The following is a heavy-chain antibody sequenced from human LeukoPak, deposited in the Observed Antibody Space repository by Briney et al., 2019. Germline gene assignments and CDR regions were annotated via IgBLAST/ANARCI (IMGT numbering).Heavy chain of an antibody. CDR3: VRDSLGSHFDY. Sequence: GGSLRLSCAASGFTLSSHTMNWVRQVPGKGLAWVSTVSSDSTVHSAESVKGRFTISKDNAKNSLYLQMNSLRAEDTAVYYCVRDSLGSHFDYWGQGTLVTVSS. CDR1: GFTLSSHT. D-gene: IGHD1-26*01. CDR2: VSSDSTV. V-gene: IGHV3-48*04. J-gene: IGHJ4*02.